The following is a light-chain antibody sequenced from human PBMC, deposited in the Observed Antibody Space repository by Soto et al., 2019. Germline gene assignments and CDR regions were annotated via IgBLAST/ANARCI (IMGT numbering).Light chain of an antibody. V-gene: IGKV3-11*01. Sequence: EIVLTQSPATLSLSPGERATLSCRASQSVSSYLAWYQQKPGQAPRLLIYDASNRATGIPARLSGSGSGTDFTLTISSLEPEDFAVYYCQQRSNWPRTFGGGTKV. CDR3: QQRSNWPRT. CDR1: QSVSSY. CDR2: DAS. J-gene: IGKJ4*01.